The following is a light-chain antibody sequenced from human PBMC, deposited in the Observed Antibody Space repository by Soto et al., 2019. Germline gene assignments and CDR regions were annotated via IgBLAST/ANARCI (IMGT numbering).Light chain of an antibody. CDR1: SSEVGAYNY. V-gene: IGLV2-14*01. Sequence: QSVLTQPASVSGSPGQSITICCSGASSEVGAYNYVSWYQQHPAKAPKLIVYDVSNRPSGVSNRFSGSKSGNTASLTISGLQAEDEADYYCYSYTSSTTYVFGTGTKVTVL. J-gene: IGLJ1*01. CDR3: YSYTSSTTYV. CDR2: DVS.